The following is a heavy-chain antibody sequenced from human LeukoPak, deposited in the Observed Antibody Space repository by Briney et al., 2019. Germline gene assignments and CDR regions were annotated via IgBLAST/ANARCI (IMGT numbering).Heavy chain of an antibody. J-gene: IGHJ4*02. CDR2: INPDGSST. CDR3: VRDMGYYDKV. CDR1: GFTFSTSW. V-gene: IGHV3-74*01. Sequence: GGSLRLSCAASGFTFSTSWMHWVRQAPGKGLVWVSRINPDGSSTDYADSVKGRFTISRDNAKDTLYLQMNSLRAEDAAVYYCVRDMGYYDKVWGQGTLVTVSS. D-gene: IGHD3-22*01.